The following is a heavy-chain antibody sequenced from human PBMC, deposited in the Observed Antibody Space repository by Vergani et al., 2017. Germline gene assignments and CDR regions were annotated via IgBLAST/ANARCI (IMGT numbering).Heavy chain of an antibody. Sequence: QVQLVQSGAEVKKPGASVKVSCKAFGYSFTDYYMHLVRKAPGQGLEWMGRKNPNTGGTNYAQKFQGRVTMTGDTSISTACMELSMLRSDDTAVYYCVRDRRSIAAAGNDWYFDLWGRGTLVTVSS. CDR1: GYSFTDYY. CDR2: KNPNTGGT. J-gene: IGHJ2*01. D-gene: IGHD6-13*01. V-gene: IGHV1-2*06. CDR3: VRDRRSIAAAGNDWYFDL.